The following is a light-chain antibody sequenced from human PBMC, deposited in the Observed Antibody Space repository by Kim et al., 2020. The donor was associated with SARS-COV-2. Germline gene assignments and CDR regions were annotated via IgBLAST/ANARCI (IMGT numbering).Light chain of an antibody. J-gene: IGKJ2*01. CDR2: GAS. CDR1: QIISTN. Sequence: GSPGERATLSCRASQIISTNVAWYQQHPGQAPRLLIYGASTRATGIPARFSGSGSGTEFTLTINSLQSEDFAVYYCQQYNSWPPFTFGQGTKLEIK. V-gene: IGKV3-15*01. CDR3: QQYNSWPPFT.